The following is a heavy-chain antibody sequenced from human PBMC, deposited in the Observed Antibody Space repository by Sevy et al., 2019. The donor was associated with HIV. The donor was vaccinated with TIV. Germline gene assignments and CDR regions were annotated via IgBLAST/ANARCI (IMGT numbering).Heavy chain of an antibody. CDR3: ARESIGATGDFDY. V-gene: IGHV4-59*01. Sequence: SETLSLTCIVSGGSIRNYLWSWIRQPPGKGLEWIGYMYYSGSTNYNPSLKSRVTISVDTSKNQFSLKVRSVTAADTAVYYCARESIGATGDFDYWGQGTLVTVSS. CDR1: GGSIRNYL. CDR2: MYYSGST. D-gene: IGHD6-13*01. J-gene: IGHJ4*02.